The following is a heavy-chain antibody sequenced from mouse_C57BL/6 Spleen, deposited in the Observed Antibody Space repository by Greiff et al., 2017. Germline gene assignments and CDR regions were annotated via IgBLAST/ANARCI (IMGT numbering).Heavy chain of an antibody. CDR1: GYTSTDYN. D-gene: IGHD2-1*01. J-gene: IGHJ1*03. V-gene: IGHV1-22*01. Sequence: EVQLQESGPELVKPGASVKMSCKASGYTSTDYNMHWVKQSHGKSLEWIGYINPNNGGTSYNQKFKGKATLTVNKSSSTAYMELRSLTSEDSAVYYCARGLYYGYFDVWGTGTTVTVSS. CDR2: INPNNGGT. CDR3: ARGLYYGYFDV.